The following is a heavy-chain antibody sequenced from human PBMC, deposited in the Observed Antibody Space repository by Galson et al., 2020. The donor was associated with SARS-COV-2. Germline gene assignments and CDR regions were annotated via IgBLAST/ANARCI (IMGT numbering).Heavy chain of an antibody. D-gene: IGHD2-21*02. Sequence: GGSLRLSCAASGFTFSSYEMNWVRQAPGQGLEWVSYISSSGSTIYYADSVKGRFTISRDNAKNSLYLQMNSLRAEDTAVYYCARGEGNRPVVVTAIDYWGQVTLVTVSS. J-gene: IGHJ4*02. V-gene: IGHV3-48*03. CDR2: ISSSGSTI. CDR3: ARGEGNRPVVVTAIDY. CDR1: GFTFSSYE.